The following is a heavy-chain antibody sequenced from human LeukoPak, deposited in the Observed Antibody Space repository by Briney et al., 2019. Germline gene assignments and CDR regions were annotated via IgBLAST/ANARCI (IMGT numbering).Heavy chain of an antibody. CDR1: GYTFTSYY. CDR3: ARAGRLETWSEEKLYDY. V-gene: IGHV1-46*01. D-gene: IGHD6-19*01. Sequence: ASVKVSCKASGYTFTSYYMHWVRQAPGQGLEWMGIINPSGGSTSYAQKFQGRVTMTRDTSTSTVYMELSSLRSEDTAVYYCARAGRLETWSEEKLYDYWGQGTLVTVSS. J-gene: IGHJ4*02. CDR2: INPSGGST.